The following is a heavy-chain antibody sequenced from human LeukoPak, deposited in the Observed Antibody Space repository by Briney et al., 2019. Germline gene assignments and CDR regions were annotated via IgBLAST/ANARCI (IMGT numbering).Heavy chain of an antibody. CDR3: ATDRNQLWFDY. Sequence: PSETLSLTCTVSGGSVSSGNYYWSWIRQPPGKGLEWIGYISYSGSTNYNPSLKSRVTISVDTSKNQFSLKLSSVTAADTAVYYCATDRNQLWFDYRGQGTLVTVSS. CDR1: GGSVSSGNYY. J-gene: IGHJ4*02. CDR2: ISYSGST. V-gene: IGHV4-61*01. D-gene: IGHD1-14*01.